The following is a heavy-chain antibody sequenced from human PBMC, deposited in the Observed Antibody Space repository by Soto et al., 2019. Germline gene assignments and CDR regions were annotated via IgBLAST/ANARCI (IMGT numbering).Heavy chain of an antibody. V-gene: IGHV3-11*01. J-gene: IGHJ6*02. CDR1: GFTFGDYF. D-gene: IGHD3-16*02. Sequence: PGGSLRLSCAASGFTFGDYFMSWIRQAPGKGLEWVSYISSTGGIVYYADSVKGRFTISRDNAKNSLFLQMNSLRAEDTAVYYCARVIEAYSNYGMDVWGQGTTVTVSS. CDR2: ISSTGGIV. CDR3: ARVIEAYSNYGMDV.